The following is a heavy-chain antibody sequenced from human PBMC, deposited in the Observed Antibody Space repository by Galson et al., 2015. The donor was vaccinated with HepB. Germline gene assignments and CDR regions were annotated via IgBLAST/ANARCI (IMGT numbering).Heavy chain of an antibody. Sequence: SLRLSCAASGFTFSSYWMHWVRQAPGKGLVWVSRINSDGSSTSYADSVKGRFTISRDNAKNTLYLQMNSLRAEDTAVYYCARAYYYDSSGYYWLGYYYYGMDVWGQGTTVTVSS. J-gene: IGHJ6*02. CDR3: ARAYYYDSSGYYWLGYYYYGMDV. V-gene: IGHV3-74*01. D-gene: IGHD3-22*01. CDR1: GFTFSSYW. CDR2: INSDGSST.